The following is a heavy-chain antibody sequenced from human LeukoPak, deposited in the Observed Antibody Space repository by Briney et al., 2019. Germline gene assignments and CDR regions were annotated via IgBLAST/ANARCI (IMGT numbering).Heavy chain of an antibody. CDR1: GFSVGFNY. J-gene: IGHJ4*02. V-gene: IGHV3-53*03. CDR2: IYSGGNT. CDR3: SGGPAGRRY. Sequence: GGSLRLSCAASGFSVGFNYMTWVRQASGKGLEWVSVIYSGGNTDYADSVKGRFTISRDNSKNTVYLQINSLRVEDTAVYYCSGGPAGRRYWGQGNLVTVSS.